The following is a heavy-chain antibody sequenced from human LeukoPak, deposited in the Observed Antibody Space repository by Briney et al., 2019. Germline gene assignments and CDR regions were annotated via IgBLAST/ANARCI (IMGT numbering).Heavy chain of an antibody. J-gene: IGHJ4*02. V-gene: IGHV3-66*01. CDR3: TRESSSGYYLSY. CDR1: GFTVSGNY. CDR2: IYSGGRT. D-gene: IGHD3-22*01. Sequence: GGSLRLSCAASGFTVSGNYMSWVRQAPGKGQEWVSVIYSGGRTYYSDSVKGRFTISRDNSKNTVFLQMDSLRAEDTAVYYCTRESSSGYYLSYWGQGTLVTVSS.